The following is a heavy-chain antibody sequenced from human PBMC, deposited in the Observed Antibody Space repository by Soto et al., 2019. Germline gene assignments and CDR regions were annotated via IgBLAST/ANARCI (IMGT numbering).Heavy chain of an antibody. CDR1: GSTFSTYG. CDR3: ARELSTLGTIDY. D-gene: IGHD1-1*01. V-gene: IGHV1-18*01. Sequence: GSVKVSCKASGSTFSTYGISWVRQAPGQGLEWMGWISPYNGNKKYAQKLQGRVTMTTDTSTSTAYMELRSLRSDDTAMYYCARELSTLGTIDYWGQGTLVTVSS. J-gene: IGHJ4*02. CDR2: ISPYNGNK.